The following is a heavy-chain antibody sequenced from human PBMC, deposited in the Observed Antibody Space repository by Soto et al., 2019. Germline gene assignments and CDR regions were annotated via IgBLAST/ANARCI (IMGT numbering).Heavy chain of an antibody. V-gene: IGHV3-23*01. Sequence: GGSLRLSCAASGFTFSSYAMSWVRQAPGKGLEWVSAISGSGGSTYYADSVKGRFTISRDNSKNTLYLQMYSLRAEDTAVYYCAKTQSLISGYYYYYYGMDVWGQGTTVTVSS. D-gene: IGHD3-22*01. CDR1: GFTFSSYA. J-gene: IGHJ6*02. CDR3: AKTQSLISGYYYYYYGMDV. CDR2: ISGSGGST.